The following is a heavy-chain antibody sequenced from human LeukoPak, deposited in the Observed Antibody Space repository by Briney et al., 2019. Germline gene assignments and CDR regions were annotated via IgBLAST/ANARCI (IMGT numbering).Heavy chain of an antibody. D-gene: IGHD3-10*01. CDR2: IYTSGST. V-gene: IGHV4-4*09. CDR3: AGPGPKIGFDP. Sequence: SETLSLTCTVSGGSISSYYWSWIRQPPGKGLEWIGYIYTSGSTNYNPSLKSRVTISVDTSKNQFSPKLSSVTAADTAVYYCAGPGPKIGFDPWGQGTLVTVSS. J-gene: IGHJ5*02. CDR1: GGSISSYY.